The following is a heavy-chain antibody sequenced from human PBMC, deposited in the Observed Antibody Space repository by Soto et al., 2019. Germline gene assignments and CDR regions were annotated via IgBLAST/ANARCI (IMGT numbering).Heavy chain of an antibody. D-gene: IGHD6-13*01. CDR2: IDWGDDK. V-gene: IGHV2-70*01. CDR3: ARVLTAGAYFYYPMDV. J-gene: IGHJ6*02. CDR1: GFSLNTVGMC. Sequence: SGPTLVNPTQNLTLTCTFSGFSLNTVGMCVSWIRRPPGKALEWLALIDWGDDKYYSASLKTRLTISKDTSKNQVVLTMTNMEPVDTGTYYCARVLTAGAYFYYPMDVWGQGTTVTVSS.